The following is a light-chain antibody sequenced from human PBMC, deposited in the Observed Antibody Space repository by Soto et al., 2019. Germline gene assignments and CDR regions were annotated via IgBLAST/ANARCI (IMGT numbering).Light chain of an antibody. J-gene: IGKJ4*01. CDR1: QSLLHSDGKIY. V-gene: IGKV2D-29*01. CDR3: MQTLHSPLT. Sequence: DIVMTQTPLSLSVTPGQPASISCKSSQSLLHSDGKIYMYWYLQRPGQPPQLLIHEVSNRFSGVPDRFSGSGSGTDFTLKISRVEAEDVGIFYCMQTLHSPLTFGGGTKVEIK. CDR2: EVS.